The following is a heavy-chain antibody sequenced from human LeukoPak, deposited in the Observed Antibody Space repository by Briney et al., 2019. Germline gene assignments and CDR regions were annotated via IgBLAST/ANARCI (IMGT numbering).Heavy chain of an antibody. J-gene: IGHJ4*02. CDR2: ISYDGSNK. CDR3: ARDLLSGSYSFDY. CDR1: GFTFSSYG. D-gene: IGHD1-26*01. V-gene: IGHV3-30*03. Sequence: GGSLRLSCAASGFTFSSYGMHWVRQAPGKGLEWVAVISYDGSNKYYADSVKGRFTISRDNSKNTLYLQMNSLRAEDTAVYYCARDLLSGSYSFDYWGQGTLVTVSS.